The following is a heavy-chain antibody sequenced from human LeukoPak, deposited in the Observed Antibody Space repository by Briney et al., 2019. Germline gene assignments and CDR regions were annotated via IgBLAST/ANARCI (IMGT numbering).Heavy chain of an antibody. V-gene: IGHV3-48*04. CDR2: ISSSGSTI. CDR3: AELGITMIGGV. Sequence: GGSLRRSCAASGFTFSSYGMSWVRQAPGKGLEWVSYISSSGSTIYYADSVKGRFTISRDNAKNSLYLQMNSLRAEDTAVYYCAELGITMIGGVWGKGTTVTISS. CDR1: GFTFSSYG. J-gene: IGHJ6*04. D-gene: IGHD3-10*02.